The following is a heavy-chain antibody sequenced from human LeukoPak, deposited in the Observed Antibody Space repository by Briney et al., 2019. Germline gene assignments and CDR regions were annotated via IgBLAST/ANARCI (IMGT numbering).Heavy chain of an antibody. CDR2: VSYDGGHK. V-gene: IGHV3-30*03. J-gene: IGHJ4*02. CDR3: ARDRINMMVMGHDSGLDC. D-gene: IGHD3-22*01. CDR1: GFILSDYG. Sequence: GGSLRLSCVGSGFILSDYGIHWVRHAPGKGLEGLAVVSYDGGHKYYADSVKGRFTISRDTSSDTVSLQMNSLRVEDTALYYCARDRINMMVMGHDSGLDCWGQGTLVTVSS.